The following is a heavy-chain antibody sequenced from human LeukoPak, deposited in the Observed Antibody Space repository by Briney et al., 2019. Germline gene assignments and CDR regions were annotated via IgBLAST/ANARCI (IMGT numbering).Heavy chain of an antibody. CDR1: GFTFSSYA. CDR3: AKDYPNYYGSGSYFDY. J-gene: IGHJ4*02. Sequence: PGGSLRLSCAASGFTFSSYAMSWVRQPPGKGLEWVSAISGSGGSTYYADSVKGRFTISRDNSKNTLYLQMNSLRAEDTAVYYCAKDYPNYYGSGSYFDYWGQGTLVTVSS. V-gene: IGHV3-23*01. CDR2: ISGSGGST. D-gene: IGHD3-10*01.